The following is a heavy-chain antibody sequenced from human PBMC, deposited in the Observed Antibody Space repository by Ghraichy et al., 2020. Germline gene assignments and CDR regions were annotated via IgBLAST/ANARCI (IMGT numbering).Heavy chain of an antibody. CDR1: GFTFSSYA. Sequence: GGSLRLSCAASGFTFSSYAMSWVRQAPGKGLEWVSAISGSGGSTYYADSVKGRFTISRDNSKNTLYLQMNSLRAEDTAVYYCAKVNPRYQLLSRKYYFDYWGQGTLVTVSS. J-gene: IGHJ4*02. CDR3: AKVNPRYQLLSRKYYFDY. D-gene: IGHD2-2*01. CDR2: ISGSGGST. V-gene: IGHV3-23*01.